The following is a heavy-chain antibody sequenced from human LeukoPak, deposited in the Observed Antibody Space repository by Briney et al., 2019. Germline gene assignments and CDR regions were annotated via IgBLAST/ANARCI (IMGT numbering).Heavy chain of an antibody. CDR2: IIPIFATA. CDR3: ARTYSGYDRYFDY. Sequence: SVKVSFKASGGTFSSYAISWVRQAPGQGLEWMGGIIPIFATANYAQKFQGRVTITADESTSTAYMELSSLRSEDTAVYYCARTYSGYDRYFDYWGQGTLVTVSS. CDR1: GGTFSSYA. D-gene: IGHD5-12*01. V-gene: IGHV1-69*13. J-gene: IGHJ4*02.